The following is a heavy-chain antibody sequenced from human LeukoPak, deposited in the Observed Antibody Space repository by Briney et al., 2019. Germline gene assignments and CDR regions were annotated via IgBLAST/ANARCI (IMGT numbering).Heavy chain of an antibody. J-gene: IGHJ6*02. D-gene: IGHD3-22*01. CDR1: GFTFSTYD. CDR3: VRDPSGWGMDV. Sequence: GGSLRLSCVASGFTFSTYDMHWVRQATGKGLEWVSDIGKGGDTHYAGSVKGRFTISRDNAKNSLYLQMNSPRPGDTAVYYCVRDPSGWGMDVWGQGTTVTVSS. V-gene: IGHV3-13*01. CDR2: IGKGGDT.